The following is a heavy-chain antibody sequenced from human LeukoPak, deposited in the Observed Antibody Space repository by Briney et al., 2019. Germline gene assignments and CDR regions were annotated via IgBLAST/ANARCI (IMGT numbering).Heavy chain of an antibody. CDR1: GFTFRSYA. CDR2: ISYDGSNK. D-gene: IGHD3-22*01. J-gene: IGHJ4*02. V-gene: IGHV3-30*04. Sequence: GGSLRLSCAASGFTFRSYAMHWVRQAPGKGLEWVAVISYDGSNKYYADSVKGRFTISRDNSKNTLDLQMNSLRPEDTAVYYCAKDSGYYDSSGYHEYWGQGTLVTVSS. CDR3: AKDSGYYDSSGYHEY.